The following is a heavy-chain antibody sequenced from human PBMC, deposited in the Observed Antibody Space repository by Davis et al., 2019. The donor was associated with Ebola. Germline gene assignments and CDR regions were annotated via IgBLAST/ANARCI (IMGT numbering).Heavy chain of an antibody. CDR2: IYRDGRT. D-gene: IGHD4-17*01. CDR3: ARHVYGDFWYFDL. CDR1: GFIVSDKY. J-gene: IGHJ2*01. Sequence: GESLKISCAASGFIVSDKYMSWVRQAPGKGLEWVSVIYRDGRTYYADSVKGRFTIPRDNSKNTVYLQTNSLRAEDTAVYYCARHVYGDFWYFDLWGRGTRVTVSS. V-gene: IGHV3-53*01.